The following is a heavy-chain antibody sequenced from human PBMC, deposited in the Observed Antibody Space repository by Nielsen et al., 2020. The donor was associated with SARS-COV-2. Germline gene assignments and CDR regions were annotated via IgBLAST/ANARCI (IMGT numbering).Heavy chain of an antibody. CDR1: GFTFSSYD. CDR3: ARDRVLRFLEWSPSSDYGMDV. V-gene: IGHV3-13*01. D-gene: IGHD3-3*01. J-gene: IGHJ6*02. CDR2: IGTAGDT. Sequence: GESLKISCAASGFTFSSYDMHWVRQATGKGLEWVSAIGTAGDTYYPGSVKGRFTISRENAKNSLYLQMNSLRAEDTAVYYCARDRVLRFLEWSPSSDYGMDVWGQGTTVTVSS.